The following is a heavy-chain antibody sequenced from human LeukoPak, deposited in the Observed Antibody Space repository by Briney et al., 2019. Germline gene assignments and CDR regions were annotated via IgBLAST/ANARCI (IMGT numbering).Heavy chain of an antibody. J-gene: IGHJ4*02. Sequence: GGSLRLSCAASGFTFSSYATGWVRQAPGKGLEWVSAISGSGGSTYYADSVKGRFTISRDNSKNTLYLQMNSLRAEDTAVYYCARSLAAYFKFDYWGQGTLVTVSS. CDR2: ISGSGGST. CDR1: GFTFSSYA. V-gene: IGHV3-23*01. D-gene: IGHD6-6*01. CDR3: ARSLAAYFKFDY.